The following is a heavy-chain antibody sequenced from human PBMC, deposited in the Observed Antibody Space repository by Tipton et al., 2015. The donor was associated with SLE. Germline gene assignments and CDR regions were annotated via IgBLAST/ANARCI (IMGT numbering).Heavy chain of an antibody. J-gene: IGHJ3*01. CDR2: VYISGAT. D-gene: IGHD7-27*01. CDR3: ARLNWGPDFRPAFDV. Sequence: GLVKPSETLSLTCTVSGGSIGGYYWSWIRQPPGKGLEWIGYVYISGATRYNPSLEGRVTISLDKSKNQFYLNLNSVTAADTALYYCARLNWGPDFRPAFDVWGQGTMVTVSS. CDR1: GGSIGGYY. V-gene: IGHV4-59*01.